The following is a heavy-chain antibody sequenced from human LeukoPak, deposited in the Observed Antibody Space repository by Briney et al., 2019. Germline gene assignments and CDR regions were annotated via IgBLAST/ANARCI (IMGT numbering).Heavy chain of an antibody. V-gene: IGHV4-4*09. CDR2: IYHSGST. J-gene: IGHJ4*02. CDR1: GGSISSYY. Sequence: KASETLSLTCTVSGGSISSYYWSWIRQPPGKGLEWIGYIYHSGSTYYNPSLKSRVTISVDRSKNQFSLKLSSVTAADTAVYYCARCYDYFDYWDQGTLVTVSS. D-gene: IGHD3-16*01. CDR3: ARCYDYFDY.